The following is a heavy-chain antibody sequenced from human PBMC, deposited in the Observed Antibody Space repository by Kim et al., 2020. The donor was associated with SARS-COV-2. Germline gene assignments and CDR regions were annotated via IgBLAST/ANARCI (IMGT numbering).Heavy chain of an antibody. CDR2: ISSSGTTI. J-gene: IGHJ5*02. D-gene: IGHD2-8*02. CDR3: ARDRTGGGNWFDP. CDR1: GFTFSAFE. Sequence: GGSLRLSCAASGFTFSAFEMIWVRQAPGKGLEWVSVISSSGTTIYYADSVKGRFTISRDNAKNSQYLQMNSLRAEDTAIYYCARDRTGGGNWFDPWGQGTLVTVSS. V-gene: IGHV3-48*03.